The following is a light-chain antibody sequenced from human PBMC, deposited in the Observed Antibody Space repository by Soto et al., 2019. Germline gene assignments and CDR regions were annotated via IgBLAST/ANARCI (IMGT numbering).Light chain of an antibody. CDR1: SRDVRDYKY. V-gene: IGLV2-14*03. CDR3: QSYTDTNTPNYV. Sequence: QSALTQPASVSGSPGQSITISCSGTSRDVRDYKYVSWYQHHPGKAPKLIISDVSNRPSGVSNRFSGSKSGSTASLTISGLQAEDEADYYCQSYTDTNTPNYVFGSGTKVTVL. CDR2: DVS. J-gene: IGLJ1*01.